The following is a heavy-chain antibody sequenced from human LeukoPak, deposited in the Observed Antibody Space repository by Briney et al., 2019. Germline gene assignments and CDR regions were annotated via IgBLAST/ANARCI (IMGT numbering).Heavy chain of an antibody. V-gene: IGHV4-59*01. CDR2: IYYSGST. CDR1: SGSISSFY. D-gene: IGHD5-12*01. CDR3: ARGGAAFNL. J-gene: IGHJ2*01. Sequence: SETLSLTCTVSSGSISSFYWSWIRQPPGKGLEWIGYIYYSGSTNYNPSLTSRVTISVDTSKNQFSLKLSSVTAADTAVYYCARGGAAFNLWGRGTLVTVSS.